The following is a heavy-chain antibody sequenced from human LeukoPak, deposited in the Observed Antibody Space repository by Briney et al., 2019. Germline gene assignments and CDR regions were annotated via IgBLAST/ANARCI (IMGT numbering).Heavy chain of an antibody. J-gene: IGHJ6*02. CDR1: GGSISSYY. CDR2: IYYSGST. D-gene: IGHD2-15*01. Sequence: SETLSLTCTVSGGSISSYYWSWIRQPPGKGLEWIGYIYYSGSTNYNPSLKSRVTISVDTSKNQFSLKLSSVTAADTAVYYCARISGVRYYYGMDVWSQGTTVTVSS. CDR3: ARISGVRYYYGMDV. V-gene: IGHV4-59*01.